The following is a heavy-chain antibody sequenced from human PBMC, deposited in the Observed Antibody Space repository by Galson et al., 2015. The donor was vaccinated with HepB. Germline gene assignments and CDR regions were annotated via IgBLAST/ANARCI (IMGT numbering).Heavy chain of an antibody. CDR1: GGTFSSYA. CDR3: ASGGSSSSGGRVDNYYYYYYMDV. D-gene: IGHD6-6*01. Sequence: SVKVSCKASGGTFSSYAISWVRQAPGQGLEWMGGIIPIFGTANYAQKFQGRVTITADESTSTAYMELSSLRSEDTAVYYCASGGSSSSGGRVDNYYYYYYMDVWGKGTTVTVSS. CDR2: IIPIFGTA. V-gene: IGHV1-69*13. J-gene: IGHJ6*03.